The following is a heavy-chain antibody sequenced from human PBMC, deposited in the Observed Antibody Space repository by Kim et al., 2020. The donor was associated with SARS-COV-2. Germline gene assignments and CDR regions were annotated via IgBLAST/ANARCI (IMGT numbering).Heavy chain of an antibody. CDR3: ARELYSTSWYGDFDY. V-gene: IGHV1-3*01. D-gene: IGHD6-13*01. Sequence: KPQDRFTFTMDTSASTVYMELSSLRSEDTSVYYCARELYSTSWYGDFDYWGQGTLVTVSS. J-gene: IGHJ4*02.